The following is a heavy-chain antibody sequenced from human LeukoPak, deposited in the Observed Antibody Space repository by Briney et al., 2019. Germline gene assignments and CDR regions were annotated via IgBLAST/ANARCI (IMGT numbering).Heavy chain of an antibody. V-gene: IGHV5-51*01. J-gene: IGHJ5*02. D-gene: IGHD6-13*01. CDR2: IYPGDSRI. CDR3: ACRDLSSTWSFP. Sequence: GESLKISCQGFGYSFTSYWIGWVRQMPGKGMEWMGVIYPGDSRIRYDPSFQGQVTISVDKSISTAYLQWVSLKASDTAMYYCACRDLSSTWSFPWGQGTLVTVSS. CDR1: GYSFTSYW.